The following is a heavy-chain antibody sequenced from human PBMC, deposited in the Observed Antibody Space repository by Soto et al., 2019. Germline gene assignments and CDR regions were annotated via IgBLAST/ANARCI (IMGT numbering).Heavy chain of an antibody. D-gene: IGHD2-2*02. V-gene: IGHV1-3*01. CDR3: ARGSFLGYFSSTSCYTPSFDI. CDR1: GHTFTNHA. J-gene: IGHJ3*02. CDR2: INAGNGNT. Sequence: ASVKVACKASGHTFTNHARHWLCQAPCQRLEWMGWINAGNGNTKYSQKFQGRVTITRGTSASTAYMERSSLRSEDTAVYYCARGSFLGYFSSTSCYTPSFDIWGQGTMVTV.